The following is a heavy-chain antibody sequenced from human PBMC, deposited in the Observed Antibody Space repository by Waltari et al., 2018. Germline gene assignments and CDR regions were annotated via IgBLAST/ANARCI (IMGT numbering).Heavy chain of an antibody. V-gene: IGHV3-23*01. J-gene: IGHJ4*02. CDR3: ARDWRRSLEFFDWLLFALDF. D-gene: IGHD3-3*02. CDR1: GFTFSNHA. Sequence: EVQLLESGGGLVQPGGSLRLSCAASGFTFSNHAMSWVRQAPGKGLGWGPVIRYGVGTKYSAESVRDRFNISRDNSRNTLYLEMNSLRDEDTAVYYCARDWRRSLEFFDWLLFALDFWGQGTLVAVSS. CDR2: IRYGVGTK.